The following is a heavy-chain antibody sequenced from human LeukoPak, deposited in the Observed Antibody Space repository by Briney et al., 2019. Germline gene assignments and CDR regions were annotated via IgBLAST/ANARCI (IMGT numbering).Heavy chain of an antibody. D-gene: IGHD5-12*01. CDR3: ARAPDSGYDLGGMDV. J-gene: IGHJ6*02. CDR1: GFTFSGCG. V-gene: IGHV3-48*02. CDR2: ISSSSITI. Sequence: GGSLRLSCAASGFTFSGCGMNWVRQAPGKGLEWVSYISSSSITIYYADSVKGRFTISRDNAKNSLYLQMNGLRDEDTAVYYCARAPDSGYDLGGMDVWGQGTTVTVSS.